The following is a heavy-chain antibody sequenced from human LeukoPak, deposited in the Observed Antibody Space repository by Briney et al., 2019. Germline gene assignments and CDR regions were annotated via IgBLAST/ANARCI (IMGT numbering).Heavy chain of an antibody. CDR2: TYYRSTWYN. V-gene: IGHV6-1*01. J-gene: IGHJ5*02. D-gene: IGHD2-2*01. Sequence: SQTLSLTCAISGDSVSSNSVTWNWIRQSPSRGLEWLGRTYYRSTWYNDHAVSVRGRITVNPDTSKNQFSLHLNSVTPEDTAVYYCARRLTQYDCFDPWGQGILVTVSS. CDR1: GDSVSSNSVT. CDR3: ARRLTQYDCFDP.